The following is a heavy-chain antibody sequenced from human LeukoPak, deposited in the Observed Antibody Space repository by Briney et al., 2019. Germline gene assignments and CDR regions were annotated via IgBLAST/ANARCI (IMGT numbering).Heavy chain of an antibody. J-gene: IGHJ4*02. CDR2: IYYSGST. CDR1: GGSISSYY. D-gene: IGHD4-23*01. V-gene: IGHV4-59*01. CDR3: ARWDYGGPGGQGWFDY. Sequence: PSETLSLTCTVSGGSISSYYWSWIRQPPGKGLEWIGYIYYSGSTNYNPSLKSRVTISVDTSKNQFSLKLSSVTAADTAVYYCARWDYGGPGGQGWFDYWGQGTLVTVSS.